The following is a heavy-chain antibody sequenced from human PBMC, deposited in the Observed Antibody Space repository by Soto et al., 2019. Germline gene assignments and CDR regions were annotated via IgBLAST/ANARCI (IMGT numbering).Heavy chain of an antibody. J-gene: IGHJ4*02. CDR3: ARDRNYDSSGYDY. D-gene: IGHD3-22*01. CDR2: IYYSGST. V-gene: IGHV4-59*01. Sequence: PSETLSLTCSVSGGSISSYYWSWIRQPPGKGLEWIGYIYYSGSTNYNPSLKSRVTISVDTSKNQFSLKLSSVTAADTAVYYCARDRNYDSSGYDYWGQGTLVTVS. CDR1: GGSISSYY.